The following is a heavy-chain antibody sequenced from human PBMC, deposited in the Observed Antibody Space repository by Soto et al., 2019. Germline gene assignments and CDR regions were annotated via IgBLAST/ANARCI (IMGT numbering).Heavy chain of an antibody. D-gene: IGHD3-10*01. J-gene: IGHJ6*02. V-gene: IGHV1-18*01. CDR3: ARDSDRGNYYYYGMDV. CDR1: GYTFTSYG. CDR2: ISAYNGNT. Sequence: ASVKVSCKASGYTFTSYGISWVRQAPGQGLEWMGWISAYNGNTNYAQKLQGRVTMTTDTSTSTAYMELRSLRSDDTAVYYCARDSDRGNYYYYGMDVWGQGTTVTVSS.